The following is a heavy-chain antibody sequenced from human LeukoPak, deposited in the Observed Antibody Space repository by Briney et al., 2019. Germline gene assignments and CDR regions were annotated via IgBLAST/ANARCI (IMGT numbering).Heavy chain of an antibody. CDR3: ARAALEYCGGDCLDY. J-gene: IGHJ4*02. CDR2: ISSDGDNT. CDR1: GFTFSSYS. V-gene: IGHV3-64*02. D-gene: IGHD2-21*01. Sequence: GGSLRLSCAASGFTFSSYSMHWVRQAPGKGLEYVSFISSDGDNTYYADSVKGRFTISRDNSKNTLYLQMGSLRAEDMAVYYCARAALEYCGGDCLDYWGQGTLVTVPS.